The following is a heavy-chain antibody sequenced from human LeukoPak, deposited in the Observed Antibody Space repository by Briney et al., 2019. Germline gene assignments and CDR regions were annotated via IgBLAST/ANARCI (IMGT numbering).Heavy chain of an antibody. D-gene: IGHD4/OR15-4a*01. Sequence: GGSLRLSCTVSGFTVSSNSMSWVRQAPGKGLEWISFIYSDNTHYSDSVKGRFTISRDNSKNTLYLQMNSLRAEDTAVYYCARRAGAYSHPYDYWGQGTLVTVSS. J-gene: IGHJ4*02. CDR3: ARRAGAYSHPYDY. CDR1: GFTVSSNS. CDR2: IYSDNT. V-gene: IGHV3-53*01.